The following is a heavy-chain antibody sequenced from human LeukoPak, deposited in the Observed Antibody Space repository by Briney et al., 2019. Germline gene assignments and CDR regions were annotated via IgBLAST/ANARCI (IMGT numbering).Heavy chain of an antibody. V-gene: IGHV3-43*02. CDR2: ISGDGGST. CDR1: GFTFNNYA. Sequence: GGSLRLSCAASGFTFNNYAMHWVRQAPGKGLEWVSLISGDGGSTYYADSVKGRFTISRDNSNNSLYLQMNSLRPEDTALYYCPKDYPNWGWFDIWGQGTMVTVSS. CDR3: PKDYPNWGWFDI. D-gene: IGHD7-27*01. J-gene: IGHJ3*02.